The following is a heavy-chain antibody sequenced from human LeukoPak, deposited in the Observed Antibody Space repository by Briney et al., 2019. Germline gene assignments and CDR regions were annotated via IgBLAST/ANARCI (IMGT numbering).Heavy chain of an antibody. Sequence: GGSLRLSCVASGFSFNNYAMNWVRQAPGKGLEWVSLIIGSSGSTFYADSVRGRFTISRDKSKNTLYLQMNSLRAEDTAVYYCAKGAYDYIEIAYFDYWGQGTLVTVSS. CDR1: GFSFNNYA. CDR3: AKGAYDYIEIAYFDY. CDR2: IIGSSGST. V-gene: IGHV3-23*01. J-gene: IGHJ4*02. D-gene: IGHD5-12*01.